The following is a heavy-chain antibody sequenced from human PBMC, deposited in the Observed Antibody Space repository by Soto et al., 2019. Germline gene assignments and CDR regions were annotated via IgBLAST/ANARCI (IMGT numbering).Heavy chain of an antibody. J-gene: IGHJ6*03. CDR1: GYTFTSYD. CDR2: MNPNSGNT. V-gene: IGHV1-8*01. D-gene: IGHD6-13*01. Sequence: ASVKVSCKASGYTFTSYDINRVRQATGQGLEWMGWMNPNSGNTGYAQKFQGRVTMTRNTSISTAYMELSSLRSEDTAVYYCARSGKPQAAAGPRSYYYYYYMDVWGKGTTVTVSS. CDR3: ARSGKPQAAAGPRSYYYYYYMDV.